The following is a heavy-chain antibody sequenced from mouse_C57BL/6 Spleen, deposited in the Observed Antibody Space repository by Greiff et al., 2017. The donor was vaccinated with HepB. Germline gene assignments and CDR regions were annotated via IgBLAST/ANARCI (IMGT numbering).Heavy chain of an antibody. CDR1: GYTFTSYW. V-gene: IGHV1-64*01. J-gene: IGHJ4*01. D-gene: IGHD2-4*01. CDR3: ARAYDYDAGLDYYAMDY. Sequence: QVQLQQPGAELVKPGASVKLSCKASGYTFTSYWMHWVKQRPGQGLEWIGMIHPNSGSNNYNEKFKSKATLTVDKSSSTAYMQLSSLTYEDSAVYYCARAYDYDAGLDYYAMDYWGQGTSVTVSS. CDR2: IHPNSGSN.